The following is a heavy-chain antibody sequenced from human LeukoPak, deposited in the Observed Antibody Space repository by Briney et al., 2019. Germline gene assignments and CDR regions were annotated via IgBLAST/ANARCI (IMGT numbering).Heavy chain of an antibody. CDR3: AKTERFLEWLFRY. CDR2: IYHSGTT. J-gene: IGHJ4*02. D-gene: IGHD3-3*01. CDR1: NYSITSGYF. Sequence: PSETLSLTCAVSNYSITSGYFWGWIRQPPGKGLEWIASIYHSGTTYYNPSLRNRVTLFVDTSKNQFSLKLTSLTAADTAVYYCAKTERFLEWLFRYWGQGTLVTVSS. V-gene: IGHV4-38-2*01.